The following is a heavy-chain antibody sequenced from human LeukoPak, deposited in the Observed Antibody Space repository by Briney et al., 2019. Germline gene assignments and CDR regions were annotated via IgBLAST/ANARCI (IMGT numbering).Heavy chain of an antibody. CDR2: ITGSGGST. CDR1: GFTFSSYA. J-gene: IGHJ3*02. CDR3: AKSLLTTATGTGRAFDI. Sequence: GGSLRLSCAASGFTFSSYAMSWVRRAPGKGLEWVSAITGSGGSTYYADHAKGRFTISRDNPKNTLYLQMNSLRADDTAVYYCAKSLLTTATGTGRAFDIWGQGTMVTVSS. D-gene: IGHD1-1*01. V-gene: IGHV3-23*01.